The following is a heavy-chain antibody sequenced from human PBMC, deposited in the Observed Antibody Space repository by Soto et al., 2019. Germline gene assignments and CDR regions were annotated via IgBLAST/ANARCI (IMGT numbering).Heavy chain of an antibody. CDR2: ISYDGSNK. CDR1: GFTFSSYA. V-gene: IGHV3-30-3*01. D-gene: IGHD3-3*01. CDR3: ARERFLEWLLPSRGGYYSCGMDV. J-gene: IGHJ6*02. Sequence: GGSLRLSCAASGFTFSSYAMHWVRQAPGKGLEWVAVISYDGSNKYYADSVKGRFTISRDNSKNTLYLQMNSLRAEDTAVYYCARERFLEWLLPSRGGYYSCGMDVWGQGTTVTVSS.